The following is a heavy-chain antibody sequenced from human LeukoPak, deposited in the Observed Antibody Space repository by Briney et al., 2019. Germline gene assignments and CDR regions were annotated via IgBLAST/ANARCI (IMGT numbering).Heavy chain of an antibody. CDR3: AKNGDRGAFCSGGTCYPYYYYYMDV. D-gene: IGHD2-15*01. J-gene: IGHJ6*03. Sequence: GGSLRLSCAASGFTFSSYWMTWVRQAPGKGLEWVANTNQGGTEKYYVDSVKGRFTVSRDNAKNSLDLQMNSLRAEDTAVYYCAKNGDRGAFCSGGTCYPYYYYYMDVWGKGTTVTISS. CDR1: GFTFSSYW. CDR2: TNQGGTEK. V-gene: IGHV3-7*03.